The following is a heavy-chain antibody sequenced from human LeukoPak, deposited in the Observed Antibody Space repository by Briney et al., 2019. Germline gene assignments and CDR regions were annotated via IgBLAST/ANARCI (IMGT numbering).Heavy chain of an antibody. CDR1: GFTFDDYA. Sequence: GGSLRLSCTTSGFTFDDYAMHWVRQAPGKGLEWVSGISWNSGSLGYADSVKGRFTISRDNAKNSLYLQMNSLRAEDTAVYYCERQKVGTTIDYWGQGTLVTVSS. CDR2: ISWNSGSL. CDR3: ERQKVGTTIDY. D-gene: IGHD1-26*01. V-gene: IGHV3-9*01. J-gene: IGHJ4*02.